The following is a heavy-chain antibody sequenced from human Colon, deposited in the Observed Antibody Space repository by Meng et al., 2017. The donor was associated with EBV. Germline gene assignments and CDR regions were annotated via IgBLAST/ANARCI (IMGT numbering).Heavy chain of an antibody. D-gene: IGHD1/OR15-1a*01. V-gene: IGHV6-1*01. Sequence: VQPQASGPGPVTPSQALSPTSASSGGRVASTGAAWNWIRQSPSRGLVWLGRTYYRSKWHNDYAVSVKGRIAINPDTSKNQFFLQLNSVTPEDTAVYYCARDYGTSRPFEYWGQGILVTVSS. CDR2: TYYRSKWHN. J-gene: IGHJ4*02. CDR3: ARDYGTSRPFEY. CDR1: GGRVASTGAA.